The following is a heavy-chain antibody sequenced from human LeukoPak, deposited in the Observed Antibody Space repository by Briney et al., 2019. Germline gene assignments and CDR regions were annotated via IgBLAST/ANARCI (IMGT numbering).Heavy chain of an antibody. CDR1: GFTLSSDW. D-gene: IGHD2-2*01. J-gene: IGHJ4*02. Sequence: GGSLRLSCVVSGFTLSSDWMSWVRQAPGKGLEWVANIKKDGIEKYYVDSVKGRFTISRDNAKNPLYLQMNSLRAEDTAVYYCARGRYSSRSGGYYFDIWGQGTLVTVSS. CDR2: IKKDGIEK. CDR3: ARGRYSSRSGGYYFDI. V-gene: IGHV3-7*01.